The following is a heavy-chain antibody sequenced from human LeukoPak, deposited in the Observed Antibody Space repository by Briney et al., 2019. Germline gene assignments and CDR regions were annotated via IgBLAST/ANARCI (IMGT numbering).Heavy chain of an antibody. D-gene: IGHD5-12*01. CDR3: AGFPGYSYGDLSYYGLRV. J-gene: IGHJ6*02. CDR2: ISSSSSYI. CDR1: GFTFSSYS. Sequence: GGSLRLSCAASGFTFSSYSMNWVRQAPGKGLEWVSSISSSSSYIYYADSVKGRFTISRDNAGKSLFLQMNSLRVEDTAVYFCAGFPGYSYGDLSYYGLRVWGQGTTVTVSS. V-gene: IGHV3-21*04.